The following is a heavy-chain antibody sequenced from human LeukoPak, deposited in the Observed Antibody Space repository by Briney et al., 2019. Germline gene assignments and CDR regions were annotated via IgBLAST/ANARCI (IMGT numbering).Heavy chain of an antibody. CDR3: ARAYYDSSGYYYAIDAFDI. D-gene: IGHD3-22*01. V-gene: IGHV7-4-1*02. CDR2: INTNTGNP. CDR1: GYTFTSYA. J-gene: IGHJ3*02. Sequence: GASVKVSCKASGYTFTSYAMNWVRQAPGQGLEWMGWINTNTGNPTYAQGFTGRFVFSLDTSVSTAYLRISSLKAEDTAVYYCARAYYDSSGYYYAIDAFDIWGQGTMVTVSS.